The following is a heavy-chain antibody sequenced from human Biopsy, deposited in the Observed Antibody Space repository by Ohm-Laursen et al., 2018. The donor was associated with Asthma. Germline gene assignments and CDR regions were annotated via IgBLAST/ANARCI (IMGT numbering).Heavy chain of an antibody. J-gene: IGHJ6*02. Sequence: SLRLSCAASGFTFDNYTMHWVRQAPGKGLERVTIISYDGRNTYYADSVEGRFTISRDNSKNTLFLQMGSLRPVDKAVYYCARGGLHYYEYYGMDVWGQGTTVTVSS. CDR3: ARGGLHYYEYYGMDV. V-gene: IGHV3-30*04. CDR2: ISYDGRNT. CDR1: GFTFDNYT. D-gene: IGHD2-21*02.